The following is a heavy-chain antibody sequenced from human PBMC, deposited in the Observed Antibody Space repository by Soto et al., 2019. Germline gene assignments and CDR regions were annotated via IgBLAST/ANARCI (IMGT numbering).Heavy chain of an antibody. CDR2: IYYSGST. D-gene: IGHD3-3*01. CDR3: ARDFGHGYYLDY. CDR1: RGSISSGTNY. Sequence: SETLSLTCTVSRGSISSGTNYWAWIRQPPGKGLEWIANIYYSGSTFYNPSLKSRVTISLDTSKNQFSLKLRSVTAADTAVYFCARDFGHGYYLDYWGRGTLVTVSS. V-gene: IGHV4-39*02. J-gene: IGHJ4*02.